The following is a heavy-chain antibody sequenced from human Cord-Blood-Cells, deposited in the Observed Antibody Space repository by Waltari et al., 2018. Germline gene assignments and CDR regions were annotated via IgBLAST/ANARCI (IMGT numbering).Heavy chain of an antibody. CDR1: GFTVSSNY. D-gene: IGHD6-19*01. V-gene: IGHV3-53*01. Sequence: EVQLVESGGGLIQPGGYLRLSCADSGFTVSSNYMNWVRQAPGKGLEVVSVIYSGGSTYYADSVKGRFTISRDNAKNTLYLQMNSLRAEDTAVYYCARGQQWLVEGWYFDLWGRGTLVTVSS. J-gene: IGHJ2*01. CDR2: IYSGGST. CDR3: ARGQQWLVEGWYFDL.